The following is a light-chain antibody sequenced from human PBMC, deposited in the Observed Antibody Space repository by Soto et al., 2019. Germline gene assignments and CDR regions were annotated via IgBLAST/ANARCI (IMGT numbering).Light chain of an antibody. J-gene: IGKJ5*01. CDR1: HSVASY. V-gene: IGKV3-11*01. CDR3: QQYNSSSYT. CDR2: DAS. Sequence: EIVLTQSPATLSLSPGERATLSCRASHSVASYLAWYQHRPCQAPRLLFYDASNRATGIPARFSGSGSGTDSPPTISSLQHDDFANYYCQQYNSSSYTFGQGTRLEIK.